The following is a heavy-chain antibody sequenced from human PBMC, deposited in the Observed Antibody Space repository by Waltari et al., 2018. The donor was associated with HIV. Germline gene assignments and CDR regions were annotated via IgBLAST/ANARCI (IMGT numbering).Heavy chain of an antibody. CDR3: ARRVGITSHFYYAMDV. V-gene: IGHV1-69*14. J-gene: IGHJ6*02. D-gene: IGHD1-26*01. CDR1: GGTLRTSA. CDR2: LIPIFGTA. Sequence: QVQLEQSGAEVKKPGSSVKVPCKASGGTLRTSAIGWVRPAPVQGLGWMGGLIPIFGTATYAQKFQGRVTFSADKSMTTVYMDLSSLRSEDTAVYYCARRVGITSHFYYAMDVWGQGTTVIVSS.